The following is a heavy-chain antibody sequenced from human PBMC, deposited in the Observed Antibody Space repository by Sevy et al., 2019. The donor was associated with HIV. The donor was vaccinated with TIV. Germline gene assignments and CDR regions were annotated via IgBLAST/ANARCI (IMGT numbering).Heavy chain of an antibody. CDR2: INQDGSEK. J-gene: IGHJ4*02. D-gene: IGHD6-19*01. CDR3: ARGNDGWDY. Sequence: GGSLRLSCTASGFNFNSHWMIWVRQAPGKGLEWVANINQDGSEKYYVHSVKGRFTISRDNAKNSLYLQMNSLRGEDTAIYYCARGNDGWDYWGQGTLVTVSS. V-gene: IGHV3-7*01. CDR1: GFNFNSHW.